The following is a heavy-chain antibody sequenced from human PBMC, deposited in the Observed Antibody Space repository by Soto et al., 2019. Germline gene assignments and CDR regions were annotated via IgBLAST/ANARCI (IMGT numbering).Heavy chain of an antibody. J-gene: IGHJ2*01. CDR2: IYHSGST. CDR1: GGSISSGGYS. CDR3: ARGPIEGVTMIPDLDL. Sequence: SETLSLTCAVSGGSISSGGYSWSWIRQPPGKGLEWIGYIYHSGSTYYNPSLKSRVTISVDRSKNQFSLKLSSVTAADTAVYYCARGPIEGVTMIPDLDLWGRGTLVTVS. D-gene: IGHD3-22*01. V-gene: IGHV4-30-2*01.